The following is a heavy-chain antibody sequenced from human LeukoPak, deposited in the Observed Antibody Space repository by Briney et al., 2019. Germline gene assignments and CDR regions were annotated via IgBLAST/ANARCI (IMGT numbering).Heavy chain of an antibody. D-gene: IGHD1-26*01. J-gene: IGHJ4*02. CDR3: ARGLLAARDSD. V-gene: IGHV3-53*01. CDR1: GLTFSSYA. Sequence: PGGSLRLSCAASGLTFSSYAMTWVRQAPGKGLEWVSIIYSGGSTYYADSVKGRFTISRDNSKNTLYLQMNSLRAEDTAVYYCARGLLAARDSDWGQGTLVTVSS. CDR2: IYSGGST.